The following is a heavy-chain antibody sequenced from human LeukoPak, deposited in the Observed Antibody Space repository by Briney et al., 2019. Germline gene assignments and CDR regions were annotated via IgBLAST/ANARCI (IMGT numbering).Heavy chain of an antibody. Sequence: GGSLRLSCAASGFTFSSYAMTWVRQAPGKGLEWVSSISGSGGSTNYADSVKGRFTISRDNFQNTLYLQMNSLRAGDTAVYYCAPRPTVTIDYWGQGTLVTVSS. V-gene: IGHV3-23*01. CDR1: GFTFSSYA. CDR2: ISGSGGST. CDR3: APRPTVTIDY. J-gene: IGHJ4*02. D-gene: IGHD4-17*01.